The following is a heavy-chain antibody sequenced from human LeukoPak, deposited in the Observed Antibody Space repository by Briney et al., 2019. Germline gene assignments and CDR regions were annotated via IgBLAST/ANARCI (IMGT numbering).Heavy chain of an antibody. J-gene: IGHJ4*02. Sequence: TLSLTCTVSGGSISSGGYYWSWIRQHPGKGLEWIGYIYYSGSTYYNPSLKSRVTISVDTSKNQFSLQLSSVTAADTAVYYCARVPIGRGSGSHYPLYFDYWDQGTLVTVSS. D-gene: IGHD3-10*01. V-gene: IGHV4-31*03. CDR2: IYYSGST. CDR1: GGSISSGGYY. CDR3: ARVPIGRGSGSHYPLYFDY.